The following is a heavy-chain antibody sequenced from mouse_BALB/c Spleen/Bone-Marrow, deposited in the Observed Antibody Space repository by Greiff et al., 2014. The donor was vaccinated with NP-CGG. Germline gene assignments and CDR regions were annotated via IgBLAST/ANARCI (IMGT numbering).Heavy chain of an antibody. J-gene: IGHJ3*01. V-gene: IGHV1-4*01. CDR1: GYTLAYYT. Sequence: QVQLKESGAELARPGASVKMSCKASGYTLAYYTVHWVKQRPGQGLEWIGYINPSSGYTNYNQKFKDKATLTTDKSSSTAYMQLSSLTAEDSAVYYCAREVYGSWFAYWGQGTLVTVSA. CDR2: INPSSGYT. D-gene: IGHD2-2*01. CDR3: AREVYGSWFAY.